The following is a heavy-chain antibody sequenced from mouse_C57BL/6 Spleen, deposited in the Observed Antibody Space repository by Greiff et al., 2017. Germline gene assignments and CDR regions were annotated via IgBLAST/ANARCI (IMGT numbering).Heavy chain of an antibody. J-gene: IGHJ2*01. Sequence: VQLQQPGAELVRPGTSVKLSCKASGYTFTSYWMHWVKQRPGQGLEWIGVIDPSDSYTNYNQKFTGKATLTVDTSSSTAYMQLSSLTSEDSAVYYCARYYFDYWGQGTTLTVSS. V-gene: IGHV1-59*01. CDR2: IDPSDSYT. CDR3: ARYYFDY. CDR1: GYTFTSYW.